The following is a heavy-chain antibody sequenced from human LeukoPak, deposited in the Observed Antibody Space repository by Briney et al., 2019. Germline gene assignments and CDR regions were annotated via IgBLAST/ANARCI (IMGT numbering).Heavy chain of an antibody. Sequence: SETLSLTCAVYGESFSGFYWSWIRQPPGKGLEWIGEINHSGNTNYNPSLKSRVTISVDTSKNQFSLRLSSVTAADTAVYYCARLSTYCGGDCLDYWGQGTLVTVSS. CDR2: INHSGNT. CDR1: GESFSGFY. CDR3: ARLSTYCGGDCLDY. J-gene: IGHJ4*02. D-gene: IGHD2-21*01. V-gene: IGHV4-34*01.